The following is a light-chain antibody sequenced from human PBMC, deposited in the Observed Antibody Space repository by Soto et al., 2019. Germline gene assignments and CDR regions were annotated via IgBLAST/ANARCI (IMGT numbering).Light chain of an antibody. CDR2: SAS. Sequence: EMVVTQSPATLSVSPGERATLSCRASESIITNLAWYQQKPGQPPRLLIYSASVRATGIPARFSGSGSGTEFTLTISSLQSEDFAVYYCQHYNNWPLTFGGGTKVDIK. J-gene: IGKJ4*01. V-gene: IGKV3-15*01. CDR3: QHYNNWPLT. CDR1: ESIITN.